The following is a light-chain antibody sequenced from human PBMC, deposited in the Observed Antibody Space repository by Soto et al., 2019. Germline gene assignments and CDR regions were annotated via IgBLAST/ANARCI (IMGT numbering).Light chain of an antibody. Sequence: EVVLTQSPCTLSLSPGERATLSCRASQSVSSSSLAWYQQRPGQAPRLLIYGASIRATDIPDRFSGSGSGTDFTLTISRLEPEDVAVYYCQQYGSSPLTFGGGTKVDIK. CDR2: GAS. CDR3: QQYGSSPLT. J-gene: IGKJ4*01. V-gene: IGKV3-20*01. CDR1: QSVSSSS.